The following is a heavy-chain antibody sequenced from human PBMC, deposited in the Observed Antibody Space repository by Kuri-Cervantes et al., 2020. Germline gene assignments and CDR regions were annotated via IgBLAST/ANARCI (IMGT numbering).Heavy chain of an antibody. CDR2: ISAYNGNT. CDR3: ARHSKPTSLRYFDWFRSSGAYFDY. J-gene: IGHJ4*02. V-gene: IGHV1-18*01. CDR1: RYTFTSYG. Sequence: ASVTVSCKASRYTFTSYGISWVRQAPGQGLEWMGWISAYNGNTNYAQKLQGRVTMTTDTSTSTAYMELRSLRSDDTAVYYCARHSKPTSLRYFDWFRSSGAYFDYWGQGTLVTVSS. D-gene: IGHD3-9*01.